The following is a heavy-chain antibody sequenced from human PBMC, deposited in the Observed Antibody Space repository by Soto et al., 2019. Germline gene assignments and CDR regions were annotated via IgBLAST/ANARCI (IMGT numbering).Heavy chain of an antibody. CDR3: AITWFGDPYDAFDI. Sequence: LSQTLSLTCAISGDSVSSNSAAWNWIRQSPSRGLEWLGRTYYRSKWYNDYAVPVKSRITINPDTSKNQFSLRLNSVTPEDTAVYYCAITWFGDPYDAFDIWGQGTMVTVSS. CDR2: TYYRSKWYN. D-gene: IGHD3-10*01. CDR1: GDSVSSNSAA. J-gene: IGHJ3*02. V-gene: IGHV6-1*01.